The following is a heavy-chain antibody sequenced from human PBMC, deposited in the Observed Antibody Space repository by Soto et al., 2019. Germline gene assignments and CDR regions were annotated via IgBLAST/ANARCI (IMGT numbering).Heavy chain of an antibody. CDR3: ARHLSIAARPDYYYMDV. CDR1: GYTCTSYA. CDR2: INAGNGNT. J-gene: IGHJ6*03. V-gene: IGHV1-3*01. Sequence: GASVKVSCKASGYTCTSYAMHWVRQAPGQRLEWMGWINAGNGNTKYSQKFQGRVTITRDTSASTAYMELSSLRSEDTAVYYCARHLSIAARPDYYYMDVWGKGTTVTSP. D-gene: IGHD6-6*01.